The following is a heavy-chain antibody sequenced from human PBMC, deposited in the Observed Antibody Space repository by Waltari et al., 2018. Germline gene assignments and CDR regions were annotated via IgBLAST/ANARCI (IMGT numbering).Heavy chain of an antibody. CDR2: IKQDGKEK. Sequence: EVQLVESGGNLVQPGGSLRLSCAASGFTFSSYWMNWVRQAPGKGLEWVASIKQDGKEKYYVDSVKGRFTISRDNAKNSLYLLMNSLRAEDTAVYYCASGFTASWSWGQGTLVTVSS. V-gene: IGHV3-7*01. CDR3: ASGFTASWS. D-gene: IGHD6-13*01. CDR1: GFTFSSYW. J-gene: IGHJ5*02.